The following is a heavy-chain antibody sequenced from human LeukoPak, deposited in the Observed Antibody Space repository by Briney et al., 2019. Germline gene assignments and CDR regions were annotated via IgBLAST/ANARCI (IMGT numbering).Heavy chain of an antibody. J-gene: IGHJ4*02. D-gene: IGHD3-10*01. Sequence: PSETLSPTCTVSGGSISSGGYYWSWIRQHPGKGLEWIGYIYYSGSTYYNPSLKSRVTISVDTSKNQFSLKLSSVTAADTAVYYCARDTYGSGTFDYWGQGTLVTVSS. CDR3: ARDTYGSGTFDY. CDR2: IYYSGST. V-gene: IGHV4-31*03. CDR1: GGSISSGGYY.